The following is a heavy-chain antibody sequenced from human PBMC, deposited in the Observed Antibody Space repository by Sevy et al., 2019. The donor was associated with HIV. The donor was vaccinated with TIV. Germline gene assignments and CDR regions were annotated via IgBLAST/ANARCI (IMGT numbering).Heavy chain of an antibody. CDR2: IYYSGST. D-gene: IGHD2-2*02. Sequence: SETLYLTCTVSGGSISSGGYYWSWIRQHPGKGLEWIGYIYYSGSTYYNPSLKSRVTISVDTSKNQFSLKLSSVTAADTAVYYCARVVVPAAIRGEYNWFDPWGQGTLVTVSS. V-gene: IGHV4-31*03. CDR1: GGSISSGGYY. J-gene: IGHJ5*02. CDR3: ARVVVPAAIRGEYNWFDP.